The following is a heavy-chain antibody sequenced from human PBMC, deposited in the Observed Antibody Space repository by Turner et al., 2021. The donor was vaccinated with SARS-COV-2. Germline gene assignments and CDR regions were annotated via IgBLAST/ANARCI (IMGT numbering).Heavy chain of an antibody. Sequence: EVQLVESGGGLVKPGGSLRLPCAPSVFTFSSYSMNWVRQAPGKGVEWVSCNTSSSSYIYYADSVKGRFTISRDNAKNSLYLQMNSLRAEDTAVYYCATIAAAGIAVYHYYGMDVWGQGTTVTVSS. CDR2: NTSSSSYI. J-gene: IGHJ6*02. V-gene: IGHV3-21*01. CDR3: ATIAAAGIAVYHYYGMDV. CDR1: VFTFSSYS. D-gene: IGHD6-13*01.